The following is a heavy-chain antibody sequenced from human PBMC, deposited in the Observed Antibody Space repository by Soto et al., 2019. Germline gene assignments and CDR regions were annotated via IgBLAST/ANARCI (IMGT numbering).Heavy chain of an antibody. CDR2: IYNSGST. Sequence: SETLSLTCAVSGVYISGVYYSWSWIRQPPGKGLEWIGFIYNSGSTYYNSSLKSRVTISVDRSKNHFFLNLTSVTAADTAVYYCATHGKVFQSWGQGTKVTVAS. D-gene: IGHD2-8*01. CDR1: GVYISGVYYS. V-gene: IGHV4-30-2*01. J-gene: IGHJ3*01. CDR3: ATHGKVFQS.